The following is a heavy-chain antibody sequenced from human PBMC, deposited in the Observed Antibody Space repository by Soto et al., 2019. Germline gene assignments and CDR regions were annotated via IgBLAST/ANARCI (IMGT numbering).Heavy chain of an antibody. CDR2: ITWDAGSA. CDR3: AKEKDRIFDY. J-gene: IGHJ4*02. V-gene: IGHV3-43*01. CDR1: GFTFDDHT. Sequence: GGSLRLSCAGSGFTFDDHTMHWVRQAPGKGLEWVSLITWDAGSAFYADSVRGRFTISRDNSKNSLYLQMNSLRTEDSALYYCAKEKDRIFDYWGRGTPVTVSS.